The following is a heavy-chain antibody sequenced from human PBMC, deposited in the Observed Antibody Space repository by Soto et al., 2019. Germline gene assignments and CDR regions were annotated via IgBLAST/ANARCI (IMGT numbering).Heavy chain of an antibody. CDR2: INNSGST. V-gene: IGHV4-34*01. CDR1: GGSFSGYY. Sequence: KTSATLSLTCAVYGGSFSGYYWSWIRQPPGEGLEWSGEINNSGSTNYNPSLKSRVTTSVDTSKNQFSLKLSSVTAADTAVYYSARHGSGNLYYYYGMDVWGQGTTVT. CDR3: ARHGSGNLYYYYGMDV. D-gene: IGHD3-10*01. J-gene: IGHJ6*02.